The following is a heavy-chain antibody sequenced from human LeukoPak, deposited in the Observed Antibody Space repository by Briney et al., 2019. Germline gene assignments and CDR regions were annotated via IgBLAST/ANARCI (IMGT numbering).Heavy chain of an antibody. V-gene: IGHV3-23*01. CDR1: GFTFSSYA. J-gene: IGHJ4*02. CDR2: ISGSGGST. CDR3: AKADSSGWYGY. D-gene: IGHD6-19*01. Sequence: GGSLRLSCAASGFTFSSYAMSWVRQAPGKGLEWVSAISGSGGSTYYADSVKGRFTISRDNSKNTLYLQMNSLRAGDTAVYYCAKADSSGWYGYWGQGTLVTVSS.